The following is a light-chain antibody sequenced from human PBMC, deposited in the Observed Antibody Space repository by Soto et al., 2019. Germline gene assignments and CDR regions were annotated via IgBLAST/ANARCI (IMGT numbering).Light chain of an antibody. CDR2: ANF. Sequence: QSVLTQAPSASGTPGQSVTISCSGSDSNIGSNTVNWYQQLPGMAPKLLIYANFQRSSGAPDRFSASKSGTSASLAISGLQSEDEAHYYCAVWDDGLSGWVFGGGTTLTVL. CDR3: AVWDDGLSGWV. J-gene: IGLJ2*01. V-gene: IGLV1-44*01. CDR1: DSNIGSNT.